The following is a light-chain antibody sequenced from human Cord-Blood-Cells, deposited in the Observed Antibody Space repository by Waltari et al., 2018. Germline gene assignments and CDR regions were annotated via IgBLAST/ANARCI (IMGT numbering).Light chain of an antibody. Sequence: QTVVTQEPSLTVSPGGTVTLTCASSPGAVTSGYYPNWFQQNPGQAPRALIYSTSNKHPWTPARFSGSLLGGKAALTLSGVQPEDEAEYYCLLYYGGAQVFGGGTKLTVL. J-gene: IGLJ3*02. V-gene: IGLV7-43*01. CDR1: PGAVTSGYY. CDR3: LLYYGGAQV. CDR2: STS.